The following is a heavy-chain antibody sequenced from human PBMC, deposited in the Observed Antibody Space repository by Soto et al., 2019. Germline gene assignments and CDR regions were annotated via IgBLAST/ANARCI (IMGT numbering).Heavy chain of an antibody. J-gene: IGHJ6*03. Sequence: DVQLLESGGGLVQPGGSLRLSCAASGFTFSSCAMSWVRQAPGKGLEWVSAISGSGANTYYADSVKGRFTISRDNSKNTLYLQMNSVRGEDTAVYYCAKGSDSGYADVHSYYYVDVWGKGTTVTVSS. CDR3: AKGSDSGYADVHSYYYVDV. CDR2: ISGSGANT. V-gene: IGHV3-23*01. CDR1: GFTFSSCA. D-gene: IGHD5-12*01.